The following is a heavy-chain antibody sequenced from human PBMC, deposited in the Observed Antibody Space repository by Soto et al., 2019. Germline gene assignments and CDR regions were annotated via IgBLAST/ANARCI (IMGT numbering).Heavy chain of an antibody. Sequence: SETLSLTCTVSGDSISNYYWTWIRQPPGQGLEWIGYIYYSGNTNYNPSLKSRVTISVDTSKNQFSLKLSSVTAADTAVYYCARAAITIFGVVSWLDPWGQGTLVTVSS. V-gene: IGHV4-59*12. CDR3: ARAAITIFGVVSWLDP. D-gene: IGHD3-3*01. J-gene: IGHJ5*02. CDR1: GDSISNYY. CDR2: IYYSGNT.